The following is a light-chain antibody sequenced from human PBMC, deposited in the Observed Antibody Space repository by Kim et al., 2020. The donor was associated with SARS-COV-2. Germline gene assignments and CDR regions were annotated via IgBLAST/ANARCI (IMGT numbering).Light chain of an antibody. CDR1: QNIRGDS. CDR3: QQYVDSPFT. CDR2: GAS. J-gene: IGKJ5*01. V-gene: IGKV3-20*01. Sequence: EMVLTQSPGTVSLSPGETVTLSCRASQNIRGDSLAWYQQRPGQAPRVLIHGASSRATGRPDRFSASGSGTDFTLTISRLQPEDFAVYYCQQYVDSPFTFGQGTRLEIK.